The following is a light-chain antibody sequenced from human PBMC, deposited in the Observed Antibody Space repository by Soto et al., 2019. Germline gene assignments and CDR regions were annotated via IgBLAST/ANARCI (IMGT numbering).Light chain of an antibody. J-gene: IGLJ3*02. CDR1: SSNLGSNS. Sequence: QSVLTQPPSASGTPGQRVIISCSGSSSNLGSNSGNWYQQLPGTAPKLLIYNTYQRPLGVPDRFSGSKSGTSASLAISGLKSEDEGDYFCAAWDDSLNGPVFGGGTKLTV. V-gene: IGLV1-44*01. CDR3: AAWDDSLNGPV. CDR2: NTY.